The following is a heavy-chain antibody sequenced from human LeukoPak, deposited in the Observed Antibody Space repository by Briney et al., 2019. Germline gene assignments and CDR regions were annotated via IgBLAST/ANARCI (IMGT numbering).Heavy chain of an antibody. Sequence: PSETLSLTCTVSGGSISSYYWSWIRQPPGKGLEWIGYIYYSGSTNYNPSLKSRVTISVDTPKNQFSLKLSSVTAADTAVYYCARHGVGTISYPHFDYWGQGTLVTVSS. J-gene: IGHJ4*02. V-gene: IGHV4-59*08. CDR3: ARHGVGTISYPHFDY. D-gene: IGHD3-3*01. CDR1: GGSISSYY. CDR2: IYYSGST.